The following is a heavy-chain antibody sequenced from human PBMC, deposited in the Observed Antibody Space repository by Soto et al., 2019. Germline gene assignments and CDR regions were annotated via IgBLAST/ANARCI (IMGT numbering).Heavy chain of an antibody. CDR1: GFTFSEYS. V-gene: IGHV3-64D*06. J-gene: IGHJ5*02. CDR3: VKVSTFYDILTGYYSTNFFDP. Sequence: LRLSCSASGFTFSEYSMHWVRQAPGKGLQYVSTISSDGDITYYADSVKGRFTISRDNSKNTLYLQMNSLRPEDTAVYYCVKVSTFYDILTGYYSTNFFDPWGQGTLVTV. CDR2: ISSDGDIT. D-gene: IGHD3-9*01.